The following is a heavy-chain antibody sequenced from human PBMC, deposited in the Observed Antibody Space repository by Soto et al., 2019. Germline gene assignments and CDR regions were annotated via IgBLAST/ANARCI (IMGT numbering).Heavy chain of an antibody. CDR2: IYCSGST. V-gene: IGHV4-59*08. CDR1: GGSISSYY. J-gene: IGHJ5*02. D-gene: IGHD6-13*01. CDR3: ARGGYDSSSWYGGVSTDTENWFDP. Sequence: ASETLSLTCTVSGGSISSYYWSWIRQPPGKGLEWIGYIYCSGSTNYNPSLKSRVTISVDTSKNQFSLKLSSVTAADTAVYYCARGGYDSSSWYGGVSTDTENWFDPWGQGTLVTVSS.